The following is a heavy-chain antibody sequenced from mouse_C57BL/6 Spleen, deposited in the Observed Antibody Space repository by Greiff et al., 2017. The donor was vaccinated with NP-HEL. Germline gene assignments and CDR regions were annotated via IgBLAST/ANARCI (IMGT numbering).Heavy chain of an antibody. J-gene: IGHJ3*01. CDR1: GYAFSSSW. V-gene: IGHV1-82*01. Sequence: QVQLQQSGPELVKPGASVKISCKASGYAFSSSWMNWVKQRPGKGLEWIGRIYPGDGDTNYNGKFKGKATLTADKSSSTAYMQLSSLTSEDSAVYFCARPYGYDGAWFAYWGQGTLVTVSA. D-gene: IGHD2-2*01. CDR3: ARPYGYDGAWFAY. CDR2: IYPGDGDT.